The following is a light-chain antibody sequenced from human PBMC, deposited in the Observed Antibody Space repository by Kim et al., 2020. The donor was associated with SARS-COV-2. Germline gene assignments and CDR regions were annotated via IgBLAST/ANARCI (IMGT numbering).Light chain of an antibody. CDR3: QQYGTSPRT. CDR1: QSVSSTY. J-gene: IGKJ4*01. V-gene: IGKV3-20*01. CDR2: STS. Sequence: SPGEGATLSCRASQSVSSTYLAWYQQKSGQAPRLLIYSTSNRATGIPDRFSGSGSGTDFTLTISRLEPEDFAVYYCQQYGTSPRTFGGGTKVDIK.